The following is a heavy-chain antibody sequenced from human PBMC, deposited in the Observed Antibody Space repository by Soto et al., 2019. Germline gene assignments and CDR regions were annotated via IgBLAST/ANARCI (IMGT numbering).Heavy chain of an antibody. J-gene: IGHJ2*01. CDR1: GGSISSDGYS. D-gene: IGHD4-17*01. Sequence: QLQLQESGSGLVKPSQTLSLTCDVSGGSISSDGYSWSWIRQPPGKGLECIGYIYHSGSTYYNPSLKSRVTISVDRSKNQFSLKLNSVTAADTAVYYCARAYGGNPERYFDLWGRGTLVTVSS. CDR2: IYHSGST. CDR3: ARAYGGNPERYFDL. V-gene: IGHV4-30-2*01.